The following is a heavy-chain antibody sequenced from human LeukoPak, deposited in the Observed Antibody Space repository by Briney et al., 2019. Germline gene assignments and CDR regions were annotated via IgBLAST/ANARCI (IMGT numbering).Heavy chain of an antibody. CDR2: INPNSGGT. CDR1: GYTFTGYY. D-gene: IGHD6-13*01. CDR3: ATAALRIAAAPLDY. Sequence: ASVTVSCKASGYTFTGYYMHWVRQAPGQGLEWMGWINPNSGGTNYAQKFQGRVTMTEDTSTDTAYMELSSLRSEDTAVYYCATAALRIAAAPLDYWGQGTLVTVSS. J-gene: IGHJ4*02. V-gene: IGHV1-2*02.